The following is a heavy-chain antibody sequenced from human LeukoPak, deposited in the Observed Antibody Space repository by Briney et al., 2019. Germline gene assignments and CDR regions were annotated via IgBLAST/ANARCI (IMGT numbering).Heavy chain of an antibody. D-gene: IGHD5-24*01. CDR2: INHSGTT. Sequence: SETLSLTCAVYGGSFNTYYWSWIRQPPGKGLEWIGEINHSGTTNYNPSLKSRVTISVDTSKNHFSLKLTSVTAADTAVYYCARGGDGYNYFDYWGRGTLVTVSS. CDR3: ARGGDGYNYFDY. V-gene: IGHV4-34*01. J-gene: IGHJ4*02. CDR1: GGSFNTYY.